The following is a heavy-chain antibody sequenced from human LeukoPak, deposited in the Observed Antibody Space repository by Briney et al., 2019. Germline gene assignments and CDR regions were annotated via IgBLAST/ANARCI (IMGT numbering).Heavy chain of an antibody. V-gene: IGHV3-30*04. CDR1: GFTFSTYA. Sequence: GGSLRLTCAASGFTFSTYAIHWVRQAPGEGLEWVAVISFDGVNTFYADSVKGRFTISRDNSNNTVYLQMNNLRPEDTAVFYCARGQGYESYYYMDVWGKGTTVSVSS. D-gene: IGHD2-2*01. CDR2: ISFDGVNT. CDR3: ARGQGYESYYYMDV. J-gene: IGHJ6*03.